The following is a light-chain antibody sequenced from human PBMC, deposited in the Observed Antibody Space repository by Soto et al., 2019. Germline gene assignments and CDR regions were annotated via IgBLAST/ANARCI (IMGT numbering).Light chain of an antibody. V-gene: IGKV1-5*03. CDR3: QQCNSYPPT. Sequence: DIQMTQSPSTLSASVGDRVTITCRASQSISSRLAWYQQKPGKAPKVLIYKASNLQSGAPSRFSGSGSGTDFTLTISSLQPDDFATYYCQQCNSYPPTFGQGTTVDIK. CDR1: QSISSR. CDR2: KAS. J-gene: IGKJ1*01.